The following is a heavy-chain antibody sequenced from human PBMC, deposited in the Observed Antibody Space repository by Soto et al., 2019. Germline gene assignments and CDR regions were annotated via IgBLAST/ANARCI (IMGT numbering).Heavy chain of an antibody. V-gene: IGHV3-11*01. J-gene: IGHJ4*02. Sequence: PGGSLRLSCAASGFTFSDHYMNWIRQTPGKGLEWVSYIDSSGSVIYYADSVKGRFTISRDNAKNSLYLQMNSLRAEDTAVYYCARGTYSSSWHYFDYWGQGTLVTVSS. D-gene: IGHD6-13*01. CDR1: GFTFSDHY. CDR3: ARGTYSSSWHYFDY. CDR2: IDSSGSVI.